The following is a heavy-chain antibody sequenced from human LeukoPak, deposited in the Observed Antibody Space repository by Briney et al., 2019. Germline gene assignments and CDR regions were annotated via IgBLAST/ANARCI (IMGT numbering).Heavy chain of an antibody. CDR2: ISGSRGYT. J-gene: IGHJ4*02. V-gene: IGHV3-21*01. Sequence: GGSLRLSCAASGFTFSSYTMTWVRQAPGQGLEWISSISGSRGYTYYADSLKGRFTISRDNAKNSLSLQLNSLRVEDTAIYFCAKDVLTVARRGFDSWGPGTLVTVSS. CDR3: AKDVLTVARRGFDS. D-gene: IGHD6-6*01. CDR1: GFTFSSYT.